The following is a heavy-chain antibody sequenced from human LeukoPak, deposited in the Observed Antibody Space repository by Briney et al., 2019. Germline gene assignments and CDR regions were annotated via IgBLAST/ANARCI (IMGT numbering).Heavy chain of an antibody. J-gene: IGHJ5*02. Sequence: SVKASCTAYGYTFTGYYMLWVRHAPRQGLEWMGWINPNSGGTNYAQKFQGRVTMTRDTSISTAYMELSRLRSDDTAVYYCARGDCSSTSCRDNWFDPWGQGSLVTVSS. CDR1: GYTFTGYY. V-gene: IGHV1-2*02. CDR3: ARGDCSSTSCRDNWFDP. D-gene: IGHD2-2*01. CDR2: INPNSGGT.